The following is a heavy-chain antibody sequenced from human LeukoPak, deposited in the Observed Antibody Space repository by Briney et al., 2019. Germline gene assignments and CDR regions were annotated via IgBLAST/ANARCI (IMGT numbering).Heavy chain of an antibody. V-gene: IGHV3-11*01. D-gene: IGHD6-13*01. Sequence: GGSLRLSCAASGFTFSDYYMSWIRQAPGKGLEWVSYISSSGSTIYYADSVKGRFTISRDNSKNTLYLQMNSLRAEDTAVYYCAKAPKLSSWSHYFDYWGQGTLATVSS. CDR2: ISSSGSTI. CDR3: AKAPKLSSWSHYFDY. CDR1: GFTFSDYY. J-gene: IGHJ4*02.